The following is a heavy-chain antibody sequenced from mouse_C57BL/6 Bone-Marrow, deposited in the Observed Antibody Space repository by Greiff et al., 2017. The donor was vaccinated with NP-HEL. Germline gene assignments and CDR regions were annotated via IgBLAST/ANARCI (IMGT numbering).Heavy chain of an antibody. CDR2: INPGSGGT. J-gene: IGHJ4*01. CDR3: ARGLLWLRRRDYYAMDY. CDR1: GYAFTNYL. D-gene: IGHD2-2*01. V-gene: IGHV1-54*01. Sequence: QVQLQQSGAELVRPGTSVKVSCKASGYAFTNYLIEWVKQRPGQGLEWIGVINPGSGGTNYNEKFKSKATLTVDKSSSTAYMQLSSLTSEDSAVYYCARGLLWLRRRDYYAMDYWGQGTSVTVSS.